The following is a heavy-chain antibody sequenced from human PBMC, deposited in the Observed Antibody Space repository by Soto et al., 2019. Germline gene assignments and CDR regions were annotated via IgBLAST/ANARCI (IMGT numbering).Heavy chain of an antibody. J-gene: IGHJ4*02. D-gene: IGHD5-12*01. CDR2: IYYSGST. V-gene: IGHV4-59*01. CDR1: GGSISSYY. Sequence: SETLSLTCTVSGGSISSYYWSWIRQPPGKGLEWIGYIYYSGSTNYNPSLKSRVTISVDTSKNQFSLKLSSVTAADTAVYYCARGWLQFSYWGQGTLVTVS. CDR3: ARGWLQFSY.